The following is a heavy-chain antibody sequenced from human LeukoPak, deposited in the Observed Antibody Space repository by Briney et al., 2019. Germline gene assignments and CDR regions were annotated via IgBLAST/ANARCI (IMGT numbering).Heavy chain of an antibody. J-gene: IGHJ4*02. Sequence: PGGSLRLSCAASGFTFSSYAMSWVRQAPGKGLEWVSAISGSGGSTYYVDSVKGRFTISRDNSKNTLYLQMNSLRAEDTAVYYCAKSRMIVVVLHDYWGQGTLVTVSS. D-gene: IGHD3-22*01. CDR1: GFTFSSYA. V-gene: IGHV3-23*01. CDR3: AKSRMIVVVLHDY. CDR2: ISGSGGST.